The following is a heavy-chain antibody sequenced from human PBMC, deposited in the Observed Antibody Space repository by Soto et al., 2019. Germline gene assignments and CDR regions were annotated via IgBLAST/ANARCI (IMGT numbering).Heavy chain of an antibody. V-gene: IGHV1-2*02. D-gene: IGHD3-16*01. CDR3: ARAHSDLGSFDP. Sequence: ASVKVSCKASGYTFTGYYMHWVRQAPGQGLEWMGWINPNSGGTNYAQKFQGRVTMTRDTSISTAYMELSRLRSDDTAVYYCARAHSDLGSFDPWGQGTLVTVSS. J-gene: IGHJ5*02. CDR2: INPNSGGT. CDR1: GYTFTGYY.